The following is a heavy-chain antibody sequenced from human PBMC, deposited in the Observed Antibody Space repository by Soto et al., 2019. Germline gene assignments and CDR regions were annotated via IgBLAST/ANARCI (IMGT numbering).Heavy chain of an antibody. D-gene: IGHD2-2*01. J-gene: IGHJ6*02. Sequence: ETLSLTCAVYGGSFSGYYWSWIRQPPGKGLEWIGEINHSGSTNYNPSLKSRVTISVDTSKNQFSLKLSSVTAADTAVYYCARVGVVPAAAGGYYYGMDVWGQGTTVTVSS. V-gene: IGHV4-34*01. CDR3: ARVGVVPAAAGGYYYGMDV. CDR1: GGSFSGYY. CDR2: INHSGST.